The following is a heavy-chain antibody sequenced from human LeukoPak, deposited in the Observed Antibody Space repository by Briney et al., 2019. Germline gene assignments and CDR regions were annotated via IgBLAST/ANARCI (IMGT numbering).Heavy chain of an antibody. CDR1: GFTFSSYD. D-gene: IGHD1-1*01. Sequence: GGSLRLSCAASGFTFSSYDMHWVRQAPGKGLEWVAFIRYDGSNKYYADSVKGRFTISRDNSKNTLYLQMNSLRAEDTAVYYCARVTTTNTYYYYYYMDVWGKGTTVTVSS. J-gene: IGHJ6*03. V-gene: IGHV3-30*02. CDR3: ARVTTTNTYYYYYYMDV. CDR2: IRYDGSNK.